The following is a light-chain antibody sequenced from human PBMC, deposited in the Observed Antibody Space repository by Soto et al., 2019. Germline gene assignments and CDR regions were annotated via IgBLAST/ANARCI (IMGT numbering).Light chain of an antibody. CDR2: AAS. V-gene: IGKV1-39*01. CDR3: QQSYRTPHT. Sequence: DIQMTQSPSSLSASVGDRVTITCRASQGVSAYLLWYKQRQGRAPKLLIYAASNLVSGVPSRFSGGGSGTNFTLTISRLQREDFATYYCQQSYRTPHTCGQGTKLETK. CDR1: QGVSAY. J-gene: IGKJ2*01.